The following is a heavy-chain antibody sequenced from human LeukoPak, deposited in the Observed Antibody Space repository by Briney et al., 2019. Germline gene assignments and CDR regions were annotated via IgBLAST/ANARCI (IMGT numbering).Heavy chain of an antibody. D-gene: IGHD3-22*01. CDR3: ATLDVIGRIDY. CDR1: GYSLTDLS. V-gene: IGHV1-24*01. CDR2: FDPEDGKT. Sequence: GASVKVSCKVSGYSLTDLSMHWVRQAPGKGLEWMGGFDPEDGKTIYAQKFEGRVNMTEDTSTDTAYMELSSLTSEDTAVYYCATLDVIGRIDYWGQGTLVTVSS. J-gene: IGHJ4*02.